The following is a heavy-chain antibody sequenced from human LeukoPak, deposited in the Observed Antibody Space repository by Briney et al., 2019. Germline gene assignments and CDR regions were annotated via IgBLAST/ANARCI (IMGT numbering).Heavy chain of an antibody. Sequence: PSETLSLTCTVSGASISSSGYYWGWIRQPPGKGLEWIGSIYYSRSTYYNPSLKSRVSISADTSKNQFSLNLNSVTVADTAVYYCARQPSSRISMIQTTGAAFDIWGQGTMVTVSS. CDR3: ARQPSSRISMIQTTGAAFDI. J-gene: IGHJ3*02. V-gene: IGHV4-39*01. D-gene: IGHD3-22*01. CDR1: GASISSSGYY. CDR2: IYYSRST.